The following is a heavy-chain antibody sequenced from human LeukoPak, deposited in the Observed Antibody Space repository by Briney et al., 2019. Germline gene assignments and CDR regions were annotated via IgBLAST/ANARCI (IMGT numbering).Heavy chain of an antibody. Sequence: PSETLSLTCTVSGGSISSYYWSWIRQPPGKGLEWIGYIYYSGSTNYNPSLKSRVTISVDTSKNQFSLKLSSVTAADTAVYYCARLVIAAAAPDAFDIWGQGTMVTVSS. V-gene: IGHV4-59*08. CDR1: GGSISSYY. CDR2: IYYSGST. D-gene: IGHD6-13*01. J-gene: IGHJ3*02. CDR3: ARLVIAAAAPDAFDI.